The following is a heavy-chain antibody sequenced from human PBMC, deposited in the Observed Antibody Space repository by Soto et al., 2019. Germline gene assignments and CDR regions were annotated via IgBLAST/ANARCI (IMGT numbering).Heavy chain of an antibody. CDR2: ISDSGATS. V-gene: IGHV3-23*01. J-gene: IGHJ4*02. CDR1: GFSLSSHA. CDR3: EKEAVHRDGLWLVSD. D-gene: IGHD2-21*02. Sequence: GGSLRLSCVASGFSLSSHAVSWVRQTKEKGLEWVSSISDSGATSSYADFVKGRLTISRDKSKNTVYLQMNSLSAADNAMYYCEKEAVHRDGLWLVSDWGQGTPVTVSS.